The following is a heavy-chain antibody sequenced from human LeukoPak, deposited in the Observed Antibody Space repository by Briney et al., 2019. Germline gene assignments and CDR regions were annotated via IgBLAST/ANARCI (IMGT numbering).Heavy chain of an antibody. CDR1: GYTFTGYY. D-gene: IGHD2-15*01. CDR3: ARVTRAATYNWFDP. Sequence: RASVKVSCKASGYTFTGYYMHWVRQAPGQGLEWMGWINSNSGGTNYAQKFQGRVTMTRDTSISTAYMELSRLRSDDTAVYYCARVTRAATYNWFDPWGQGTLVTVSS. J-gene: IGHJ5*02. V-gene: IGHV1-2*02. CDR2: INSNSGGT.